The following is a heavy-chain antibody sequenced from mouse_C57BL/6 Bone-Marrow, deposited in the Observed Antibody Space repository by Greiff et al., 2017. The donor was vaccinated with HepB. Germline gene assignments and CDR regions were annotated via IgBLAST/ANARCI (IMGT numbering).Heavy chain of an antibody. CDR2: ISDGGSYT. CDR1: GFTFSSYA. J-gene: IGHJ1*03. V-gene: IGHV5-4*01. CDR3: ARDNYGRSYVYRGV. D-gene: IGHD1-1*01. Sequence: EVKLMESGGGLVKPGGSLKLSCAASGFTFSSYAMSWVRQTPEKRLEWVATISDGGSYTYYPDNVKGRFTISRDNAKNNLYLQMSHLKSEDTAMYYCARDNYGRSYVYRGVWRTGNTVTVFS.